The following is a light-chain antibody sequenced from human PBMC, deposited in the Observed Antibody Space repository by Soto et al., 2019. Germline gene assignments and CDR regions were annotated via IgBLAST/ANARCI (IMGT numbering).Light chain of an antibody. CDR2: GAS. CDR3: QQYNNWPPVDT. Sequence: EIVMTQSPATLSGSPGERATLSCRASQSVSSNLAWYQRKPGQAPRLLIYGASTRATGIPARFSGSGSGTEFTLTISSLQSEDFAVYYCQQYNNWPPVDTFGQGTKLEIK. CDR1: QSVSSN. V-gene: IGKV3-15*01. J-gene: IGKJ2*01.